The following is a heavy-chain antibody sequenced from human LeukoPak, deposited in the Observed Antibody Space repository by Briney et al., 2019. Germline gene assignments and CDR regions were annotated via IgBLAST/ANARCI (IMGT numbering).Heavy chain of an antibody. J-gene: IGHJ6*02. CDR1: GFTFSSYD. Sequence: GGSPRLSCAASGFTFSSYDMHWVRHAPGKGLEWVSAIGTAGDTYYPGSVKGRFTISRENAKNSLYLQMNSLRAGDTAVYYCARDPRNYGMDVWGQGTTVTVSS. V-gene: IGHV3-13*01. CDR2: IGTAGDT. CDR3: ARDPRNYGMDV.